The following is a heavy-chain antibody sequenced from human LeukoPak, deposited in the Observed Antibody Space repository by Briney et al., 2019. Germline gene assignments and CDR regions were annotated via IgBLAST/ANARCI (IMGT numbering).Heavy chain of an antibody. CDR3: ARDTGIAES. J-gene: IGHJ5*02. Sequence: PSQTLSLTCTVSGGSISSGSYYWSWIRQPAGKGLEWIGRIYTTGSTNYNPSLKSRVTISVDTSKNQFSLKLSSVTAADTAVYYCARDTGIAESWGQGTLVTVSS. CDR2: IYTTGST. D-gene: IGHD6-13*01. V-gene: IGHV4-61*02. CDR1: GGSISSGSYY.